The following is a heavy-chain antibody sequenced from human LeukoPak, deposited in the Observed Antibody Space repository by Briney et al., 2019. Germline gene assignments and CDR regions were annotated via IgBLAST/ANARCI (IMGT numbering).Heavy chain of an antibody. J-gene: IGHJ5*02. D-gene: IGHD4-11*01. CDR1: GGSISSSTYY. Sequence: SETLSLTCSVSGGSISSSTYYWGWIRQPPGTGLEWIGSISYSGSAYYNPSLKSRVTISVDKSKNQFSLKLSSVTAADTAVYYCARGVTTDNWFDPWGQGTLVTVSS. V-gene: IGHV4-39*07. CDR3: ARGVTTDNWFDP. CDR2: ISYSGSA.